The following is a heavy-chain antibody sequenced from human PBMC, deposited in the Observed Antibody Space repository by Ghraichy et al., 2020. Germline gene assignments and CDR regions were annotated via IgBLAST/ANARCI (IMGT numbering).Heavy chain of an antibody. CDR2: ISGSGGVP. CDR3: AKDSLGDYFYYGMDV. Sequence: GGSLRLSCAASGFTFNNYAMSWVRQAPGKGLEWVAGISGSGGVPYYADSVKGRFTISRDNSKNTLCLQMNSLRVEDTALYYCAKDSLGDYFYYGMDVWGQGTTVTVSS. V-gene: IGHV3-23*01. D-gene: IGHD1-26*01. CDR1: GFTFNNYA. J-gene: IGHJ6*02.